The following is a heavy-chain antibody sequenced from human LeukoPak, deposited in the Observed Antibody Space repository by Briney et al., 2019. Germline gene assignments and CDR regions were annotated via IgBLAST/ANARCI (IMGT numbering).Heavy chain of an antibody. Sequence: GGSLRLSCAASGFTFSSYAMSWVRQAPGKGLERVSAISGSGGSTYYADSVRGRFTISRDNSKNTLYLQMNSLRAEDTAVYYCAKDHRREAAAGTFDYWGQGTLVTVSS. CDR2: ISGSGGST. D-gene: IGHD6-13*01. J-gene: IGHJ4*02. V-gene: IGHV3-23*01. CDR3: AKDHRREAAAGTFDY. CDR1: GFTFSSYA.